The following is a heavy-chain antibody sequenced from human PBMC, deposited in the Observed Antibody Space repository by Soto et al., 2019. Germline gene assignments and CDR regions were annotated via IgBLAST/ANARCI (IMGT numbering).Heavy chain of an antibody. CDR2: INHSGSI. D-gene: IGHD3-10*01. CDR3: ARGGSGAHYYYYYGMDV. V-gene: IGHV4-34*01. Sequence: SETLSLTCAVYGGSFSGYYWSWIRQPPGKGLEWIGEINHSGSINYNPSLKSRVTISVDTSKNQLSLKLSSVTAADTAVYYCARGGSGAHYYYYYGMDVWGQGTTVTVSS. J-gene: IGHJ6*02. CDR1: GGSFSGYY.